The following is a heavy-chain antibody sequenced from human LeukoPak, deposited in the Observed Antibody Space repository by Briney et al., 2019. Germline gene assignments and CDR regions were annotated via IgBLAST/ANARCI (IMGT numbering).Heavy chain of an antibody. V-gene: IGHV1-69*05. J-gene: IGHJ6*03. D-gene: IGHD2-2*02. Sequence: GASVKVSCKASGGTFSSYAISWVRQAPGQGLEWMGGIIPIFGTANHAQKFQGRVTITTDESTSTAYMELSSLRSEDTAVYYCARSPARAISYYYYYMDVWGKGTTVTVSS. CDR3: ARSPARAISYYYYYMDV. CDR1: GGTFSSYA. CDR2: IIPIFGTA.